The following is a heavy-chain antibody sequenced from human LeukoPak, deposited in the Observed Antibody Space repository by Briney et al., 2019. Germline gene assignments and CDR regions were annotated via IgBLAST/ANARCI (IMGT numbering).Heavy chain of an antibody. CDR2: IYYSGST. J-gene: IGHJ5*02. D-gene: IGHD3-22*01. Sequence: PSETLSLTCTVSGGSISSGDYYWSWIRQPPGKGLEWIGYIYYSGSTYYNPSLKSRVTISVDTSKNQFSLKLSSVTAVDTAVYYCARESSSGYPSHWFDPWGQGTLVTVSS. CDR1: GGSISSGDYY. V-gene: IGHV4-30-4*01. CDR3: ARESSSGYPSHWFDP.